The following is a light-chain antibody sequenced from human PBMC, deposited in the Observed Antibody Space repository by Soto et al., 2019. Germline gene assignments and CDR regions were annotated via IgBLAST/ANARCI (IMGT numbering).Light chain of an antibody. J-gene: IGLJ1*01. CDR1: SSDIGGYNY. Sequence: QSALTQPASVSGSPGQSIAISCTGTSSDIGGYNYVSWYQRHPGKAPKLLIYDVTHRPSGVSNRFSGSKSGDTASLTISGLQAEDEADYYCSSYTSTSTPYVFGTGTKLTVL. CDR2: DVT. CDR3: SSYTSTSTPYV. V-gene: IGLV2-14*03.